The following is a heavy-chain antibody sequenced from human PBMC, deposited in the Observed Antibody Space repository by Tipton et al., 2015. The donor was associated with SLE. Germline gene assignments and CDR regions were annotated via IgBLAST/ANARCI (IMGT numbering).Heavy chain of an antibody. D-gene: IGHD3-22*01. V-gene: IGHV4-34*01. J-gene: IGHJ3*02. CDR2: INHSGST. CDR1: GYSISSGYY. CDR3: ASRPTYYYDSSGPYAFDI. Sequence: TLSLTCAVSGYSISSGYYWSWIRQPPGKGLEWIGEINHSGSTNYNPSLKSRVTISVDTSKNQFSLKLSSVTAADTAVYYCASRPTYYYDSSGPYAFDIWGQGTMVTVSS.